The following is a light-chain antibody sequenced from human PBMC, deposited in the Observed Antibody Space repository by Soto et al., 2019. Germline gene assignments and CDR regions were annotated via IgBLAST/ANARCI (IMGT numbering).Light chain of an antibody. CDR2: AAS. Sequence: AIRMTQSPSSFSASTGDRVTITCRASQGISSYLAWYQQKPGKAPKLLSYAASTLQRWGPSRFSGSGSGTDFTLTISCLHSEDFATYYCQQYYSYPRTFGQGTKVEIK. V-gene: IGKV1-8*01. J-gene: IGKJ1*01. CDR3: QQYYSYPRT. CDR1: QGISSY.